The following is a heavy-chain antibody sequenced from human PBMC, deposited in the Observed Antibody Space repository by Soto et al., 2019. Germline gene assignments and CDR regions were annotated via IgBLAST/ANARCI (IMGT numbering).Heavy chain of an antibody. J-gene: IGHJ4*02. CDR2: ITGTSAFT. CDR3: ARDNLAFQGAFDL. CDR1: GFVFSDFQ. Sequence: GGSLRLSCAASGFVFSDFQFNWVRQAPGGGLEWLSSITGTSAFTEYAESIEGRFTISRDNPKKLLFLHMDNLRPEDTAVYYCARDNLAFQGAFDLWGQGTLGTVSP. V-gene: IGHV3-21*01. D-gene: IGHD3-16*01.